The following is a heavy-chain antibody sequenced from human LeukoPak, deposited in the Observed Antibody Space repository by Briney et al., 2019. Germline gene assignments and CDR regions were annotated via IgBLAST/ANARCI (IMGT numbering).Heavy chain of an antibody. CDR2: ISGSGSRT. CDR3: AKVEDSGNYFDY. J-gene: IGHJ4*02. CDR1: GFTFSSYS. D-gene: IGHD1-26*01. Sequence: PGGSLRLSCAASGFTFSSYSMSWVRQPPGKGLDWVSVISGSGSRTYYADSAKGRFTSSRDNSKNTLYLQMNSLRAEGTAVYYCAKVEDSGNYFDYWGQGTLVTVSS. V-gene: IGHV3-23*01.